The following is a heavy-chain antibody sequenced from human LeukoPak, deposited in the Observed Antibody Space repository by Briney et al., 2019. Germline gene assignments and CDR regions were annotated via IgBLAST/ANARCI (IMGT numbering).Heavy chain of an antibody. Sequence: ASVKVSCKASGYTFTGYYMHWVRQAPGQGLEGMGWINPNSGGTNYAQKFQGRVTMTRDTSISTAYMELSRLRSDDTAVYYCAKAQPYCSSTSCYVGLVDYWGQGTLVTVSS. J-gene: IGHJ4*02. CDR2: INPNSGGT. CDR1: GYTFTGYY. D-gene: IGHD2-2*01. CDR3: AKAQPYCSSTSCYVGLVDY. V-gene: IGHV1-2*02.